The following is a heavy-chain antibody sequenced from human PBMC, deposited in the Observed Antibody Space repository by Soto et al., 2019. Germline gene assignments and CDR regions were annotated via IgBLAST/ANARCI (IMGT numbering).Heavy chain of an antibody. CDR3: ARDLTSGSYVGY. D-gene: IGHD1-26*01. J-gene: IGHJ4*02. Sequence: GGSLRLSCAASGFTFSSYSMNWVRQAPGKGLEWVSSISSSSSYIYYADSVKGRFTISRDNAKNSLYLQMNSLRAEDTAVYYCARDLTSGSYVGYWGQGTLVTVSS. CDR2: ISSSSSYI. CDR1: GFTFSSYS. V-gene: IGHV3-21*01.